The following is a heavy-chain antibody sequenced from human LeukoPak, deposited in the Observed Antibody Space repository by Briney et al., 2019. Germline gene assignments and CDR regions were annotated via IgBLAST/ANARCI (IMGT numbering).Heavy chain of an antibody. CDR2: INPNSGGT. D-gene: IGHD3-10*01. CDR1: GYTFTGYY. V-gene: IGHV1-2*06. CDR3: ARGYSSGAYYYYMDV. J-gene: IGHJ6*03. Sequence: ASVKVSCKASGYTFTGYYMHWVRQAPGQGLEWMGRINPNSGGTNYAQKFQGRVTMTRDTSISTAYMGLRRLRSDDTAVYYCARGYSSGAYYYYMDVWGKGTTVTVSS.